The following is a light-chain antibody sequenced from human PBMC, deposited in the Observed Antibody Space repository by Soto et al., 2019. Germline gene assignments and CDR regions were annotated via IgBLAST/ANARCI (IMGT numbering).Light chain of an antibody. CDR2: GAS. CDR1: QSLSGNH. J-gene: IGKJ1*01. CDR3: QQHGSSPT. Sequence: EVVLTQSPGTLSLSPGERATLSCRASQSLSGNHVAWYQQKPGQAPRLLIYGASNRATGIPDRFAGSGSGTDFSLTVSRLEPEDFAVYYCQQHGSSPTFGQGTKVEIK. V-gene: IGKV3-20*01.